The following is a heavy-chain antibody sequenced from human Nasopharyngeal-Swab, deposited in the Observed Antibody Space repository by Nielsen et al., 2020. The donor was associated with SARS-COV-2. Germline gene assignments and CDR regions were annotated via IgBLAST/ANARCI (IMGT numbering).Heavy chain of an antibody. CDR3: ARRVKAVRPPNYYYYMDV. Sequence: GESLKISCAASGFTFNNYNFNWVRQAPGKGLEWVSSISSSSSYIYYADSVKGRLTISRDNAEDSLYLQMNSLRAEDTAVYYCARRVKAVRPPNYYYYMDVWGEGTTVTVSS. J-gene: IGHJ6*03. V-gene: IGHV3-21*04. D-gene: IGHD3-10*02. CDR1: GFTFNNYN. CDR2: ISSSSSYI.